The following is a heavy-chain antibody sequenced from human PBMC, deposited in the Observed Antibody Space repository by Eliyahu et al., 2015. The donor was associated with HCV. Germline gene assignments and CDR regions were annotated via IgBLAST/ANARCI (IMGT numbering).Heavy chain of an antibody. V-gene: IGHV3-33*01. CDR1: GFTFSSYG. D-gene: IGHD3-22*01. J-gene: IGHJ4*02. CDR2: IWYDGSNK. CDR3: AREGLDYYDSSGYRNQIPPFDY. Sequence: QVQLVESGGGVVQPGRSLRLSCAASGFTFSSYGXXWXRQAPGKGLEWVAVIWYDGSNKYYADSVKGRFTISRDNSKNTLYLQMNSLRAEDTAVYYCAREGLDYYDSSGYRNQIPPFDYWGQGTLVTVSS.